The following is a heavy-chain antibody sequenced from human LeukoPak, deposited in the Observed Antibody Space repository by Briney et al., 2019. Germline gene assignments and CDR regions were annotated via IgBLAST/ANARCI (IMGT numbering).Heavy chain of an antibody. J-gene: IGHJ6*02. D-gene: IGHD6-13*01. CDR2: IYYSGST. Sequence: SETLSLTCTVSGGSISSYYWSWIRQPPGKGLEWIGYIYYSGSTNYNPSLKGRVTISRDTSKNQFSLKLSSVTAADTAVYYCARGYSSSWEIYYYYGMDVWGQGTTVTVSS. CDR1: GGSISSYY. CDR3: ARGYSSSWEIYYYYGMDV. V-gene: IGHV4-59*08.